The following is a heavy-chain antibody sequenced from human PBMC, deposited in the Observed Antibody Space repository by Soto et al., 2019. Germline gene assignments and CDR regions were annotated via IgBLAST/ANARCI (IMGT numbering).Heavy chain of an antibody. J-gene: IGHJ6*02. Sequence: SQTLSLTCAIPGDSVSSNSAAWIWIRQSPSRGLEWLGRTYYKSKWNNDYALSVKSRITISPDTSQNLFSLDLDSVTPEDTAVYYCAGITWFRGLDVWGQGTPVTVSS. CDR2: TYYKSKWNN. D-gene: IGHD3-10*01. V-gene: IGHV6-1*01. CDR3: AGITWFRGLDV. CDR1: GDSVSSNSAA.